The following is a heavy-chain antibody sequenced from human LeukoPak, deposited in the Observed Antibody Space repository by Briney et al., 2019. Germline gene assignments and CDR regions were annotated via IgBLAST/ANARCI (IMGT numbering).Heavy chain of an antibody. D-gene: IGHD3-22*01. Sequence: GGSLRLSCAAPGFTFSSYSMNWVRQAPGKGLEWVSSISSSSSYIYYADSVKGRFTISRDNAKNSLYLQMNSLRAEDTAVYYCAVGGSSGIYFQHWGQGTLVTVSS. CDR3: AVGGSSGIYFQH. CDR1: GFTFSSYS. CDR2: ISSSSSYI. V-gene: IGHV3-21*01. J-gene: IGHJ1*01.